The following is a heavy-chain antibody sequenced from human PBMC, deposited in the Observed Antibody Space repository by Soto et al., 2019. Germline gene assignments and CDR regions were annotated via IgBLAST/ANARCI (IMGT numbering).Heavy chain of an antibody. D-gene: IGHD6-19*01. CDR1: GGSISSGGYY. CDR3: AREMVAVAGYYYYYGMDV. CDR2: ISSSSSYT. J-gene: IGHJ6*02. V-gene: IGHV3-11*05. Sequence: LSLTCTVSGGSISSGGYYWSWIRQAPGKGLEWVSYISSSSSYTNYADSVKGRFTISRDNAKNSLYLQMNSLRAEDTAVYYCAREMVAVAGYYYYYGMDVWGQGTTVTVSS.